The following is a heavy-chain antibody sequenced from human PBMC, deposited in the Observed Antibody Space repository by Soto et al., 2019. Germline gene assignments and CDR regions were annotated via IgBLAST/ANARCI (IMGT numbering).Heavy chain of an antibody. J-gene: IGHJ4*02. V-gene: IGHV4-39*01. D-gene: IGHD6-19*01. Sequence: SETLSLTCSVSGGSVSDATYYWGWIRQPPGKGLEWIGSIYYSGTTSYNPSLKSRVTISVDTSKNQFSLKVSAVSAADTAVYYCARRGSGAWFFDYWGQGTLVTVSS. CDR3: ARRGSGAWFFDY. CDR1: GGSVSDATYY. CDR2: IYYSGTT.